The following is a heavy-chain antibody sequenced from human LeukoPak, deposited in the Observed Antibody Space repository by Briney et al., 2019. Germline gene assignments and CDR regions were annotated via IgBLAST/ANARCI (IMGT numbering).Heavy chain of an antibody. D-gene: IGHD3-16*02. CDR1: GFTFSSYG. CDR2: IWYDGSNK. J-gene: IGHJ4*02. Sequence: GGSLRLSCAASGFTFSSYGMHWVRQAPGKGLEWVAVIWYDGSNKYYADSVKGRFTISRDNSKNTLYLQMNSLRTEDTAVYYRAKEREASLSFDYWGQGTLVTVSS. CDR3: AKEREASLSFDY. V-gene: IGHV3-30*02.